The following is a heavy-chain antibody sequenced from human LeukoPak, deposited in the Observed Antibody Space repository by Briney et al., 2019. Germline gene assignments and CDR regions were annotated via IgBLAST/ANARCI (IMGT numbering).Heavy chain of an antibody. CDR1: GGSFSGYY. J-gene: IGHJ4*02. CDR2: INHSGST. D-gene: IGHD2-21*02. Sequence: SETLSLTCAVYGGSFSGYYWSWIRQPPGKGREWIGEINHSGSTNYNPSLKSRVTISVDTSKNQFSLKLSSVTAADTAVYYCARVVVTAIPYYFDYWGQGTLVTVSS. CDR3: ARVVVTAIPYYFDY. V-gene: IGHV4-34*01.